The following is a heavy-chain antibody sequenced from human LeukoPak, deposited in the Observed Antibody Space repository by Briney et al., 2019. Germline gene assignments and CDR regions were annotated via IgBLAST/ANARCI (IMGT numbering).Heavy chain of an antibody. Sequence: GESLTLSCAASGFTFGSSRMSLVRPAPGKGLEWVAGISSSATYTYYADSVKGRLTISRDDYKKMLYLQMNSLSAEDTAIFYCAKRHLKTYHVPATALPFDYWGQGTLVTVSS. CDR3: AKRHLKTYHVPATALPFDY. D-gene: IGHD2-2*01. CDR1: GFTFGSSR. V-gene: IGHV3-23*01. CDR2: ISSSATYT. J-gene: IGHJ4*02.